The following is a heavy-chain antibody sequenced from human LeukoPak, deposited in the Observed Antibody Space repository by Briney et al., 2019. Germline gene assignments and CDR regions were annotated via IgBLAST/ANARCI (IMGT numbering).Heavy chain of an antibody. Sequence: GGSLRLSCAASGFTFSDAWMSWVRQTPAKGLEWVAVISYDGSNKYYADSVKGRFTIFRDNSKNTLYLQMNSLRAEDTAVYYCATSRDFDLWGRGTLVTVSS. J-gene: IGHJ2*01. V-gene: IGHV3-30*03. CDR2: ISYDGSNK. CDR3: ATSRDFDL. CDR1: GFTFSDAW.